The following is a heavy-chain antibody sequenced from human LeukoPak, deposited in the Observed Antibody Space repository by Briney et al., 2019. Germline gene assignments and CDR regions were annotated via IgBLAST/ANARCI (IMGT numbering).Heavy chain of an antibody. CDR3: SYDSGRGPV. V-gene: IGHV3-64*01. CDR2: ISSNGGST. CDR1: GFTFSSYA. J-gene: IGHJ4*02. D-gene: IGHD3-22*01. Sequence: TGGSLRLSCAASGFTFSSYAMHWVRQAPGKGLEYVSAISSNGGSTYYANSVKGRFTISRDNSKNTLYLQMGSLRAEDMAVYYCSYDSGRGPVWGQGTLVTVSS.